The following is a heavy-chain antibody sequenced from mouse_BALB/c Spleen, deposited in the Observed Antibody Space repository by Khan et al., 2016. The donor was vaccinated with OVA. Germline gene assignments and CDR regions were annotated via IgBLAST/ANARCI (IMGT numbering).Heavy chain of an antibody. J-gene: IGHJ3*01. CDR1: GYSFSLYY. CDR2: VNPNTDNI. V-gene: IGHV1-26*01. Sequence: EVQLQESGPDLVKLGASVKISCKASGYSFSLYYMSWVKQSHGKSLEWIGRVNPNTDNINYNQEFKGKAILTVDKSSNTAYMELRSLTSEDSAVYSCARGYNFFASWGQGTLVTVSA. CDR3: ARGYNFFAS. D-gene: IGHD2-14*01.